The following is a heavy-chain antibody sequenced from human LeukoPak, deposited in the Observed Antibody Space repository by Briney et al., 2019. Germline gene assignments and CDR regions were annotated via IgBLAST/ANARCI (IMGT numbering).Heavy chain of an antibody. CDR2: INPGDSDT. Sequence: GESLKISCKGSGYSFTNYWIGWVRQMPGKGLEWMAFINPGDSDTRYSPSSQGHVTISVDKSINTAYLQWGSLKASDTAMYYCARQGDAVVTDVWGQGTTVIVSS. J-gene: IGHJ6*02. CDR3: ARQGDAVVTDV. D-gene: IGHD4-23*01. CDR1: GYSFTNYW. V-gene: IGHV5-51*01.